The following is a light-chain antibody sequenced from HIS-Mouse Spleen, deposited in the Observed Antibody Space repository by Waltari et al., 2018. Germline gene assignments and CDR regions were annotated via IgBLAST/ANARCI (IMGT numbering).Light chain of an antibody. V-gene: IGKV4-1*01. Sequence: DIVMTQSPDSLAVSLGERATINCKSSQSVLYSSNNKNYLAWYQQKPGQPPKLLIYGASTRESGVPDRFSGSGYGTDFTLTISSLQAEDVAVYYCQQYYSTQLTFGGGTKVEIK. CDR2: GAS. CDR3: QQYYSTQLT. J-gene: IGKJ4*01. CDR1: QSVLYSSNNKNY.